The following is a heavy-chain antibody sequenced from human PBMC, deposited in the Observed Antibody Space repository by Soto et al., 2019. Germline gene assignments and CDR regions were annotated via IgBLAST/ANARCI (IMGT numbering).Heavy chain of an antibody. V-gene: IGHV3-11*01. CDR2: ISSRDLSI. CDR1: GFIFSNYY. J-gene: IGHJ4*02. CDR3: ARVSATGWNFNGRDYFDH. Sequence: GGSLRLSCTASGFIFSNYYMSWIRQAPGKGLEWVSSISSRDLSIYYADSVKGRFTIFRDNAKNSMFLPMSELRAAETAVKDCARVSATGWNFNGRDYFDHWGLGTMVTVSS. D-gene: IGHD1-1*01.